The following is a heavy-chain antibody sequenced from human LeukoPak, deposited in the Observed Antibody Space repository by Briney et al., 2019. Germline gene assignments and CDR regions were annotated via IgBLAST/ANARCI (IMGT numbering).Heavy chain of an antibody. D-gene: IGHD1-26*01. V-gene: IGHV3-21*01. CDR3: ARDRWELTFDY. CDR2: ISSSSSYI. Sequence: VGSLRLSCAASGFTFSSYSMNWVRQAPGKGLEWVSSISSSSSYIYYADSVKGRFTISRDNAKNSLYLQMNSLRAEDTAVYYCARDRWELTFDYWGQGTLVTVSS. J-gene: IGHJ4*02. CDR1: GFTFSSYS.